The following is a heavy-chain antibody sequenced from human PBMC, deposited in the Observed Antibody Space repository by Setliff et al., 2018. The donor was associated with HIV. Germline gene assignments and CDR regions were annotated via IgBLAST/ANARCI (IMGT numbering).Heavy chain of an antibody. V-gene: IGHV4-30-4*08. CDR2: IYYSGNT. CDR3: ARGGRDFYDSSGYYWNY. CDR1: GGSISSGDYY. Sequence: SETLSLTCTVSGGSISSGDYYWTWIRQPPGKGLEWIGYIYYSGNTFYNPSLKSRLTISIDTSRNQFSLKLSSVTAADTAVYYCARGGRDFYDSSGYYWNYWGQGTLVTVSS. D-gene: IGHD3-22*01. J-gene: IGHJ4*02.